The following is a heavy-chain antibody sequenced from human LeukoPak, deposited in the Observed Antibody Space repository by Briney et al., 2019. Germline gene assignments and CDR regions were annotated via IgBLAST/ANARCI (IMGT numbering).Heavy chain of an antibody. D-gene: IGHD6-19*01. CDR3: ARDPAPSGWYDY. CDR1: GFTFSSYW. Sequence: GGSLRLSCAASGFTFSSYWMHWVRQAPGKGLAWVSRINSDGSSTTYADSVKGRFTISRDNAKNTLYLQMNSLRAEDTAVYYCARDPAPSGWYDYWGQGTLVTVSS. J-gene: IGHJ4*02. V-gene: IGHV3-74*01. CDR2: INSDGSST.